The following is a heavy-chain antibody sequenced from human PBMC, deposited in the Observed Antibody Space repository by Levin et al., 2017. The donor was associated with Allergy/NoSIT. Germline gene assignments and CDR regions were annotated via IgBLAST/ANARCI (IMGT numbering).Heavy chain of an antibody. D-gene: IGHD3-3*01. CDR1: GFTFSSYE. Sequence: GESLKISCAASGFTFSSYEMNWVRQAPGKGLEWVSYISSSGSTIYYADSVKGRFTISRDNAKNSLYLQMNSLRAEDTAVYYCARETHDFWSGYYPYYYGMDVWGQGTTVTVSS. J-gene: IGHJ6*02. CDR3: ARETHDFWSGYYPYYYGMDV. CDR2: ISSSGSTI. V-gene: IGHV3-48*03.